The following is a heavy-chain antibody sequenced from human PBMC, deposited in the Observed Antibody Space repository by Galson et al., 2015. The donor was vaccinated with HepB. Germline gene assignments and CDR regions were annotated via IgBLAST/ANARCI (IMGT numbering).Heavy chain of an antibody. CDR1: GGSFSGYY. CDR3: ARRYGDRKRRFDY. D-gene: IGHD4-17*01. V-gene: IGHV4-34*01. CDR2: INHSGST. J-gene: IGHJ4*02. Sequence: SETLSLTCAVYGGSFSGYYWSWIRQPPGKGLEWIGEINHSGSTNYNPSLKSRVTISVDTSKNQFSLKLSSVTAADTAVYYCARRYGDRKRRFDYWGQGTLVTVSS.